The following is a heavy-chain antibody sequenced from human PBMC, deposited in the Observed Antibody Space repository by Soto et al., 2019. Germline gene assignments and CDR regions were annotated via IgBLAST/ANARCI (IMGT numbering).Heavy chain of an antibody. D-gene: IGHD6-19*01. Sequence: QVQLQESGPGLVKPSETLSLTCTVSGGSISSYYWRWLRQPPGKGLEWIGYIYYSGRTNYNPSLKSRVTISVDPSKNQVSRKLSSVTAADPAVYYCATDRPLSGWRDYWGQGTLVTFSS. V-gene: IGHV4-59*01. CDR2: IYYSGRT. CDR1: GGSISSYY. CDR3: ATDRPLSGWRDY. J-gene: IGHJ4*02.